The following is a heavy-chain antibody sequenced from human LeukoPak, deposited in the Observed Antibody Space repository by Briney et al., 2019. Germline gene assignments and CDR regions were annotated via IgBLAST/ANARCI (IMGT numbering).Heavy chain of an antibody. CDR3: ATVRGSGGNFYIDY. J-gene: IGHJ4*02. CDR2: IWYDGSKK. V-gene: IGHV3-33*01. CDR1: GFTFRNYG. Sequence: GTSLRLSCAASGFTFRNYGMHWVRQAPGKGLEWVAIIWYDGSKKYYVDSVKGRFTISRDNSKNTLYLQMSSLRAEDTAAYYCATVRGSGGNFYIDYWGQGTLVTVSS. D-gene: IGHD2-15*01.